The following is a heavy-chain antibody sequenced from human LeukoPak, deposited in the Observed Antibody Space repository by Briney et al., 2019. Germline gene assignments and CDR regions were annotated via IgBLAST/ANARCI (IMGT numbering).Heavy chain of an antibody. Sequence: GESLKISCKASGYSFTNDWIAWVRQMPGKGLEWIGIIYPGDSNTRYSPSFQGQVTISANKSISTAYLQWSSLKASDPAMYYCARHDDAAYCTATTCHSVLLNAFDIWGQGTMVTVSS. J-gene: IGHJ3*02. CDR1: GYSFTNDW. CDR2: IYPGDSNT. D-gene: IGHD1-7*01. V-gene: IGHV5-51*01. CDR3: ARHDDAAYCTATTCHSVLLNAFDI.